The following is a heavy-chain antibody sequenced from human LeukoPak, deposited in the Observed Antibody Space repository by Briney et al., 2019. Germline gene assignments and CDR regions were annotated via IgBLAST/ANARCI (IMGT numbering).Heavy chain of an antibody. CDR2: INHSGST. D-gene: IGHD3-10*01. CDR3: ARLRWGSGSYYPPRSYAFDI. V-gene: IGHV4-34*01. J-gene: IGHJ3*02. Sequence: SETLSLTCAVYGGSFSGYYWSWIRQPPGKGLEWIGEINHSGSTNYNPSLKSRVTISVDTSKNQFSLKLSSVTAADTAVYCCARLRWGSGSYYPPRSYAFDIWGQGTMVTVSS. CDR1: GGSFSGYY.